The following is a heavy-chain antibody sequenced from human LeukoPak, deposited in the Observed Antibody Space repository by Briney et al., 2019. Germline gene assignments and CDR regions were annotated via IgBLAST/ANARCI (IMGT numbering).Heavy chain of an antibody. V-gene: IGHV3-48*03. CDR3: AREELNCGGDCFQH. Sequence: GGSLRLSCAASGFTFSSFEMNWVRQAPGKGLEWVSYISTSGSAIYYAESVKGRFTISRDNAQNSMHLQMNSLRVEDTAVYYCAREELNCGGDCFQHWGQGTLVTVSS. CDR1: GFTFSSFE. D-gene: IGHD2-21*02. CDR2: ISTSGSAI. J-gene: IGHJ4*02.